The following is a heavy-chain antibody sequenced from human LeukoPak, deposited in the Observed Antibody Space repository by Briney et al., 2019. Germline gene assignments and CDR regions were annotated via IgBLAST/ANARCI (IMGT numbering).Heavy chain of an antibody. D-gene: IGHD6-6*01. CDR3: ARDLSARPDYYYYMDV. CDR1: GGTFSSYA. Sequence: SVKVPCKASGGTFSSYAISWVRQAPGQGLEWMGGIIPIFGTANYAQKFQGRVTITADESTSTAYMELSSLRSEDTAVYYCARDLSARPDYYYYMDVWGKGTTVTVSS. V-gene: IGHV1-69*13. CDR2: IIPIFGTA. J-gene: IGHJ6*03.